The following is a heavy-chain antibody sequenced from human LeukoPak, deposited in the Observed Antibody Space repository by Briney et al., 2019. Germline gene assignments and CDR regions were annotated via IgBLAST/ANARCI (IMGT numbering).Heavy chain of an antibody. Sequence: GGSLRLSCAASGFRFSSSGMHWVRQAPGKGLEWVAFIQNDGGNEYYADSVKGRFTISRDNAKNSLYLQMNSLRAEDTALYYCAKDRSGWTDTFDIWGQGTMVTVSS. J-gene: IGHJ3*02. CDR2: IQNDGGNE. V-gene: IGHV3-30*02. D-gene: IGHD6-19*01. CDR1: GFRFSSSG. CDR3: AKDRSGWTDTFDI.